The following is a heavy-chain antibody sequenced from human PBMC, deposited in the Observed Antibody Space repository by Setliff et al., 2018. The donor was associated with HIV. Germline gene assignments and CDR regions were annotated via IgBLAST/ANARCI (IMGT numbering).Heavy chain of an antibody. Sequence: ASVKVSCKASGYTFTSYAMHWVRQAPGQRLEWMGWINAGNGNTKYSQKFQGRVIITADEFTNTVYMQMSGLTSEDTAVYFCAREQRGTYPSYKYYYMDVWGKGTTVTVSS. CDR1: GYTFTSYA. CDR3: AREQRGTYPSYKYYYMDV. J-gene: IGHJ6*03. V-gene: IGHV1-3*01. CDR2: INAGNGNT. D-gene: IGHD1-1*01.